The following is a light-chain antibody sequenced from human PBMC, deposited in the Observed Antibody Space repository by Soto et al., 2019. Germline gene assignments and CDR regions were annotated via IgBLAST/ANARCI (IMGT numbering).Light chain of an antibody. V-gene: IGKV1-5*03. CDR3: QQYKPLT. Sequence: DIQMTQSPSTLSASVGDRVTITCRASQSISSWLAWYQQKPGKAPKLLIYKASSSESGVPSRFSGSGSRTEFTLTISSLQPDDFATYYCQQYKPLTFGGGTKVEIK. J-gene: IGKJ4*01. CDR1: QSISSW. CDR2: KAS.